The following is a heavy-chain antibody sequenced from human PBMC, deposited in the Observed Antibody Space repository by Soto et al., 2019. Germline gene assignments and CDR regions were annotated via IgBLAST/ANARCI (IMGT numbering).Heavy chain of an antibody. V-gene: IGHV1-3*01. CDR1: GYTFTRYT. CDR2: INPDNGNT. Sequence: ASVKVSCKASGYTFTRYTMNWVRQAPGQRLEWMGWINPDNGNTKSSQKFQDRVIITRDTSASTAYMDPSSLRSEDTAVYYCARGIATGQLDPWGQGTLVTAPQ. J-gene: IGHJ5*02. CDR3: ARGIATGQLDP. D-gene: IGHD2-15*01.